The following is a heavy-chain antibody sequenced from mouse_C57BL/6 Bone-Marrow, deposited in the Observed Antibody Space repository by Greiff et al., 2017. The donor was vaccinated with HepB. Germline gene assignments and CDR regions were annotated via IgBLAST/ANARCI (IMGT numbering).Heavy chain of an antibody. J-gene: IGHJ4*01. D-gene: IGHD2-2*01. CDR2: IYPGDGVT. V-gene: IGHV1-80*01. CDR3: ARECGYYCAMDY. CDR1: GYAFSSYW. Sequence: VQLQQSGAELVKPGASVKISCKASGYAFSSYWMNWVKQRPGKGLEWIGQIYPGDGVTNYNGKFKGKATLTADKSSSTAYMQLSSLTADDSAVYFGARECGYYCAMDYWVQGTSVTVSS.